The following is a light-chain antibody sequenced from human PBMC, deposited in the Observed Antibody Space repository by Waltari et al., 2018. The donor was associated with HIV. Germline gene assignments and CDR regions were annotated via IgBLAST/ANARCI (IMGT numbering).Light chain of an antibody. CDR1: ALPTEF. Sequence: SYKLTQPPSVSVSPGQTARNTCTGDALPTEFVYWYQQKQGQAPVQGIYQDVERPSGTSERISGSSSGTTVTLTISGVQPEDEADYYCQSGDTRSNYWVFGGGT. J-gene: IGLJ3*02. V-gene: IGLV3-25*03. CDR3: QSGDTRSNYWV. CDR2: QDV.